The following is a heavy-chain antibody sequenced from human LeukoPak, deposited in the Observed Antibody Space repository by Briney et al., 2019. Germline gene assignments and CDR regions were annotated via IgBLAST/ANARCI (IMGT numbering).Heavy chain of an antibody. CDR2: ISANGDRT. V-gene: IGHV3-23*01. CDR3: TKDSPRTDGWFYFDY. J-gene: IGHJ4*02. D-gene: IGHD6-19*01. CDR1: GFTFSSYD. Sequence: GGSLRLSCAASGFTFSSYDMTWVRQAPGKGLEWVSGISANGDRTYYADSVRGRLTISRDNSKNTLFLQMNSLRAEDTAVYYCTKDSPRTDGWFYFDYWGQGALVSVSS.